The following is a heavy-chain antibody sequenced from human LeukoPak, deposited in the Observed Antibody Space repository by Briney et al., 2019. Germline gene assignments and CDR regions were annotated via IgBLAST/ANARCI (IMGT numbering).Heavy chain of an antibody. D-gene: IGHD5-24*01. CDR3: ARDDYNTQGNDY. Sequence: PSETLSLTCAVYGGSFSGYYWSWIRQPPGKGLEWIGEINHSGSTNYNPSLKSRVTISVDTSKNQFSLKLSSVTAADTAVYYCARDDYNTQGNDYWGQGTLVTVSS. CDR1: GGSFSGYY. J-gene: IGHJ4*02. CDR2: INHSGST. V-gene: IGHV4-34*01.